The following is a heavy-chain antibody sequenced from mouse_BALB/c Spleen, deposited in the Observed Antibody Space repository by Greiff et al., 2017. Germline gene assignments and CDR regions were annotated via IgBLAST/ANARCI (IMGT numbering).Heavy chain of an antibody. CDR1: GFTFSSYA. CDR2: ISSGGSYT. V-gene: IGHV5-9-4*01. Sequence: DVKLVESGGGLVKPGGSLKLSCAASGFTFSSYAMSWVRQSPEKRLEWVAEISSGGSYTYYPDTVTGRFTITRDNAKNTLYLEMSSLRSEDTAMYYCARERDYGYWYCDVWGAGTTVTVSS. CDR3: ARERDYGYWYCDV. J-gene: IGHJ1*01. D-gene: IGHD2-4*01.